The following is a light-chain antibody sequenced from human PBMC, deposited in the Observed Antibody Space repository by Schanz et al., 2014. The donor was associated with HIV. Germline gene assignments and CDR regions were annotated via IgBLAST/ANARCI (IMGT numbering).Light chain of an antibody. V-gene: IGKV3-11*01. CDR1: QSISSY. J-gene: IGKJ1*01. Sequence: EIVLTQSPATVSLSPGERVTLSCRASQSISSYLAWYQQTPGQAPRLLIYDASKKATGIPARFSGSGSGTDFTLTISSLEPEDFAVYYCQQYGVSPPWTFGQGTKVEIK. CDR3: QQYGVSPPWT. CDR2: DAS.